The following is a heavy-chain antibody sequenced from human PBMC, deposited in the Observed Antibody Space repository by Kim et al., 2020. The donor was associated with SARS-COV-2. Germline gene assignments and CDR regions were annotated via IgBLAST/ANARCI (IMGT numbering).Heavy chain of an antibody. Sequence: RFTISRDNSKNTLYLQMNSLRAEDTAVYYCAKDEFTDYYGSGSYDTSSDYWGQGTLVTVSS. D-gene: IGHD3-10*01. CDR3: AKDEFTDYYGSGSYDTSSDY. J-gene: IGHJ4*02. V-gene: IGHV3-30*02.